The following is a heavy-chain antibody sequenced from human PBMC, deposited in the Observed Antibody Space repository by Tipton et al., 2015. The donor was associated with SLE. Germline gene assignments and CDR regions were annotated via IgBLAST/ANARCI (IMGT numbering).Heavy chain of an antibody. Sequence: TLSLTCTVSGGSISSGSYYWSWIRRPAGKGLEWIGRIYTSGSTNYNPSLKSRVTISVDTSKNQFSLKLSSVTAADTAVYYCARSTSGYSYVGYWGQGTLVTVSS. J-gene: IGHJ4*02. CDR2: IYTSGST. CDR1: GGSISSGSYY. CDR3: ARSTSGYSYVGY. V-gene: IGHV4-61*02. D-gene: IGHD5-18*01.